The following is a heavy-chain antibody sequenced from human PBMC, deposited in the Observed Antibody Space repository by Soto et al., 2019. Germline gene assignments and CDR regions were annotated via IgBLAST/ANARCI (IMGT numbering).Heavy chain of an antibody. Sequence: QVQLQESGPGLVKPSETLSLTCTVSGVSISSYYWSWIRQPPGKGLEWIGYIYYSGSTSYNPSLKRRIPISVDTSKNQFSLKLSSVTAADTAVYYCARAEDYYYYGMDVWGQGTTVTVSS. V-gene: IGHV4-59*01. CDR2: IYYSGST. CDR1: GVSISSYY. J-gene: IGHJ6*02. CDR3: ARAEDYYYYGMDV.